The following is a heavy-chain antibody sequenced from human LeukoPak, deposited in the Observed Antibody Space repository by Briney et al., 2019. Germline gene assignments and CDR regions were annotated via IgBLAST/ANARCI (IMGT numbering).Heavy chain of an antibody. CDR1: GGSISSGGYY. Sequence: SETLSLTCTVSGGSISSGGYYWSWIRQPPGKGLEWIGYIYHSGSTYYNPSLKSRVTISVDRSKNQFSLKLSSVTAADTAVYYCARSGPYYYYYYMDVWGKGTTVTVSS. V-gene: IGHV4-30-2*02. CDR3: ARSGPYYYYYYMDV. J-gene: IGHJ6*03. CDR2: IYHSGST.